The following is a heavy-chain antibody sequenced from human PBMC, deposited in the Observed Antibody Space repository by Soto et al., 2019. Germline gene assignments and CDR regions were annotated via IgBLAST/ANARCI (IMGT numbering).Heavy chain of an antibody. Sequence: QVQLVQSGAEVKKPGSSVKVSCKASGGTFSSYAISWVRQAPGQGLEWMGGIIPIFGTANYAQKFQGRVTITADESTSTAYMELSSRRSDDTAVYYCARQAERGRELRWFDHWGQGTLVTVSS. D-gene: IGHD1-26*01. CDR2: IIPIFGTA. J-gene: IGHJ5*02. V-gene: IGHV1-69*01. CDR3: ARQAERGRELRWFDH. CDR1: GGTFSSYA.